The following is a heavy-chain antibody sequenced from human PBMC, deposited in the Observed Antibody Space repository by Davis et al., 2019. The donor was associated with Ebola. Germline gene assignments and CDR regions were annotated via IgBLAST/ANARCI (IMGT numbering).Heavy chain of an antibody. CDR2: IRSKANSYAT. J-gene: IGHJ4*02. CDR1: GFTFSSYA. Sequence: GGSLRLSCAASGFTFSSYAMSWVRQASGKGLEWVGRIRSKANSYATAYAASVKGRFTISRDDSKNTAYLQMNSLRAEDTAVYYCAKVFSELGYCSSTSCPGFDYWGQGTLVTVSS. CDR3: AKVFSELGYCSSTSCPGFDY. D-gene: IGHD2-2*01. V-gene: IGHV3-73*01.